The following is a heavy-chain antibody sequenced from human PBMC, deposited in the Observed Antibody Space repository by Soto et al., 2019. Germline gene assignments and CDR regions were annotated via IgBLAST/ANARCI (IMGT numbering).Heavy chain of an antibody. D-gene: IGHD1-1*01. Sequence: QVQLVESEGGVVQPGRSLRLSCTASGFTFSNYGMHWVRQAPGKGLEWVTVISYDGNVAYYAVSVKGRFTSSRDKSKNTLYLQMNSLRTEDTAVYYCAKEGPITNWYFDYWGQGTLVTVSS. CDR3: AKEGPITNWYFDY. V-gene: IGHV3-30*18. J-gene: IGHJ4*02. CDR2: ISYDGNVA. CDR1: GFTFSNYG.